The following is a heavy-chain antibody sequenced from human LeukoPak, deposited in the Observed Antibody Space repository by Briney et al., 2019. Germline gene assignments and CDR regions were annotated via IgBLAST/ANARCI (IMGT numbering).Heavy chain of an antibody. J-gene: IGHJ4*02. V-gene: IGHV4-34*01. D-gene: IGHD2-15*01. Sequence: PSETLSLTCAVYDGSFSGYYWSWIRQPPGKGLEWIGEINHSGSTNYNPSLKSRVTISVDTSKNQFSLKLSSVTAADTAVYYCARRANCSGGSCYGRTYYFDYWGQGTLVTVSS. CDR3: ARRANCSGGSCYGRTYYFDY. CDR1: DGSFSGYY. CDR2: INHSGST.